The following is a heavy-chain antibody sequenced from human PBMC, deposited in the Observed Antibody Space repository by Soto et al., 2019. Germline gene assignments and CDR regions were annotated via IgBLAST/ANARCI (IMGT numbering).Heavy chain of an antibody. Sequence: QVPLVQSGAEVKKPGASVKVTCKASGYTFNGYAMHWVRQAPGQRLEWMGWINAGNGHTKYSQKFQGRVTITRDTSASTSYMELSSLRSEDTAVYYCARGLMTYYYYYMDVWGKGTTVTVSS. J-gene: IGHJ6*03. V-gene: IGHV1-3*01. CDR3: ARGLMTYYYYYMDV. CDR1: GYTFNGYA. CDR2: INAGNGHT. D-gene: IGHD2-21*02.